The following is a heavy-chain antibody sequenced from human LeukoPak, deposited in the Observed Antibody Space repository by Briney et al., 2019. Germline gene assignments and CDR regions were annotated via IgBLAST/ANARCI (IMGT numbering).Heavy chain of an antibody. CDR1: GGSISSYY. V-gene: IGHV4-4*07. J-gene: IGHJ6*03. CDR2: IYTSGST. Sequence: SETLSLTCTVSGGSISSYYWSWIRQPAGKGLEWIGRIYTSGSTNYSPSLKSRVTMSVDTSKNQFSLKLSSVTAADTAVYYCARDYDFWSGPGGRYYYYYYYMDVWGKGTTVTVSS. CDR3: ARDYDFWSGPGGRYYYYYYYMDV. D-gene: IGHD3-3*01.